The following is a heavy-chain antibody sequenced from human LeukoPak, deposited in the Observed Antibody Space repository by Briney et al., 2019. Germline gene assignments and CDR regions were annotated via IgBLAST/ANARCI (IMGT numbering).Heavy chain of an antibody. V-gene: IGHV3-7*01. CDR3: ARVSTYGDYFDAFDI. J-gene: IGHJ3*02. Sequence: PGGSLRLSCAASGFTFSSYWMSWVRQAPGKGLEWVANIKQDGSEKYYVDSVKGRFTISRDKAKNSLYLQMNSLRAEDTAVYYCARVSTYGDYFDAFDIWGQGTMVTVSS. D-gene: IGHD4-17*01. CDR1: GFTFSSYW. CDR2: IKQDGSEK.